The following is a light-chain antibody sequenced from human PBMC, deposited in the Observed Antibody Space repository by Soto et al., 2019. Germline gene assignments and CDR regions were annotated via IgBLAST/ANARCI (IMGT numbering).Light chain of an antibody. J-gene: IGLJ1*01. V-gene: IGLV1-47*02. CDR2: SNN. Sequence: QLVLTQPPSASGTPGQRVTISCSGSSSNIRSNYVYWYQQLPGTAPKLLIYSNNQRPSGVPDRFSGSKSGTSGSLAISGLRSEDEGDYYCAAWDDSLSVYVFGSGTKLTVL. CDR3: AAWDDSLSVYV. CDR1: SSNIRSNY.